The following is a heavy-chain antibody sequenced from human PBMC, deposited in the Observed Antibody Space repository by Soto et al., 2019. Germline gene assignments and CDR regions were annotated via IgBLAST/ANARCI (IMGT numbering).Heavy chain of an antibody. CDR2: VSSYRGTT. CDR1: DGCIDRGVNY. V-gene: IGHV4-30-4*01. J-gene: IGHJ4*02. CDR3: ALICYESRDNFICSRICDY. D-gene: IGHD3-22*01. Sequence: SENIYLTSTVPDGCIDRGVNYWSGIRQPTGKGLEWIGYVSSYRGTTYYNPSLKSRLTISLGTPMNQFSLKLSSVTAADTAVYDCALICYESRDNFICSRICDYWGQGSLVT.